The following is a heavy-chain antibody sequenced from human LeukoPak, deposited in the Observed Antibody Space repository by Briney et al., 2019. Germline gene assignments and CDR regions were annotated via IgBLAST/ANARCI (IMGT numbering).Heavy chain of an antibody. CDR2: INGSGAST. J-gene: IGHJ4*02. V-gene: IGHV3-23*01. D-gene: IGHD5-12*01. CDR1: GLPFRSFS. CDR3: AKEWLRFDY. Sequence: PGGSLRLSCAPSGLPFRSFSTSWVRQAPGKGLEWVSTINGSGASTYYADSVKGRFTISRDNSKNTLSLQMNSLRAEDTALYYCAKEWLRFDYWGQGTLVTVSS.